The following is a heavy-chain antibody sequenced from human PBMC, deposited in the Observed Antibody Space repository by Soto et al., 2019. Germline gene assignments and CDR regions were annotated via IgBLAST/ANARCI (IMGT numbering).Heavy chain of an antibody. CDR2: ISAYNGNT. Sequence: ASVKVSCKASGYTFTSYDMNWVRQATGQGLEWMGWISAYNGNTNYAQKLQGRVTMTTDTSTSTAYMELRSLRSDDTAVYYCGRDPAFSSYSYYYDSSGYYDPKFDYWGQGTLVTVSS. CDR1: GYTFTSYD. D-gene: IGHD3-22*01. CDR3: GRDPAFSSYSYYYDSSGYYDPKFDY. J-gene: IGHJ4*02. V-gene: IGHV1-18*01.